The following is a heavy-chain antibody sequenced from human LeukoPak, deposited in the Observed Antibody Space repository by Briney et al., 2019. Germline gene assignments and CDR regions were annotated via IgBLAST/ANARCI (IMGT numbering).Heavy chain of an antibody. CDR2: ISGGGGTT. V-gene: IGHV3-23*01. J-gene: IGHJ4*02. D-gene: IGHD2-15*01. CDR1: GFTFSSYA. Sequence: GGSLRLSCAASGFTFSSYAISWVRQAPGMGLEWVSVISGGGGTTFYADSVKGRFTISRDNSKNTVYLQMNSLRAEDTAVYYCAKRDCSGGSCYSPLDYWGPGNLVTVSS. CDR3: AKRDCSGGSCYSPLDY.